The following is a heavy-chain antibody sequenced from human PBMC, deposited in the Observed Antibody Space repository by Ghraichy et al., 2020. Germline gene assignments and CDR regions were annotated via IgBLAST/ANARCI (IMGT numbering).Heavy chain of an antibody. V-gene: IGHV3-11*01. CDR1: GFTFGDYY. CDR3: ARDPRRYYYGSGSYDAFDI. Sequence: GGSLRLSCAASGFTFGDYYMSWIRQAPGKGLEWVSCISTSGSTIYYADSVKGQFTISRDNAKNSLYLQMNSLRPEDTAVYYCARDPRRYYYGSGSYDAFDIWGQGTTVTVSS. CDR2: ISTSGSTI. D-gene: IGHD3-10*01. J-gene: IGHJ3*02.